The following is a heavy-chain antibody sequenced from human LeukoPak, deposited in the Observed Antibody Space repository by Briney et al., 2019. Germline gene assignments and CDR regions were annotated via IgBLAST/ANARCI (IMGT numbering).Heavy chain of an antibody. D-gene: IGHD3-10*01. CDR3: ARGGFARSNYYGSGSYYKFLDY. J-gene: IGHJ4*02. Sequence: SETLSLTCAVYGGSFSGYYWSWIRQPPGRGLEWIGEINHSGSTNYNPSLKSRVTISVDTSKNQFSLKLSSVTAADTAVYYCARGGFARSNYYGSGSYYKFLDYWGQGTLVTVSA. CDR2: INHSGST. V-gene: IGHV4-34*01. CDR1: GGSFSGYY.